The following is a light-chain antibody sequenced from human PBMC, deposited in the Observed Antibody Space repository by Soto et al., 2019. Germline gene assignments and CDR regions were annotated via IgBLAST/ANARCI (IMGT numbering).Light chain of an antibody. CDR3: EQYGSTPPT. Sequence: EFVLTQSPATLSLSPGERATLSCRASQSVSSNLAWYQQKPGQAPRLLIYGASSRASGIPDRFSGSGSGTDFTLIISRLEPEDFAVYFCEQYGSTPPTFGQGTKVDIK. V-gene: IGKV3-20*01. J-gene: IGKJ1*01. CDR1: QSVSSN. CDR2: GAS.